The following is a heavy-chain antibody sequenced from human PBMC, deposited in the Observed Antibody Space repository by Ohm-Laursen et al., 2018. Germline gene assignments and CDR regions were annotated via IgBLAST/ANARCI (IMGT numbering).Heavy chain of an antibody. D-gene: IGHD6-19*01. CDR3: ARVVAVTGYGMDV. CDR1: GYTFTNYD. J-gene: IGHJ6*02. CDR2: MAVYSDKT. Sequence: ASVKVSCKASGYTFTNYDINWVRQATGQGLEWMGWMAVYSDKTVYAQKLQGRVTMTTDAFTTTVYMDLRSLRSDDTAVYYCARVVAVTGYGMDVWGQGTTVTVSS. V-gene: IGHV1-18*01.